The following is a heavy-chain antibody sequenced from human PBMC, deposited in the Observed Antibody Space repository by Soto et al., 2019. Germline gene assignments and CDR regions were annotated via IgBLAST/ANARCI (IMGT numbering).Heavy chain of an antibody. CDR1: GYPFTSYD. CDR2: ISAYNGNT. J-gene: IGHJ4*02. Sequence: QVQLVQSGAEVKKPGASVKVSCKASGYPFTSYDISWVRQAPGQGLEWMGWISAYNGNTKYAQKLQGTVTMTTDTSTSTAYMQLRSLRSDDTAEYYCARDLGGSYYAPLDYWGQGTLVTVSS. V-gene: IGHV1-18*01. D-gene: IGHD1-26*01. CDR3: ARDLGGSYYAPLDY.